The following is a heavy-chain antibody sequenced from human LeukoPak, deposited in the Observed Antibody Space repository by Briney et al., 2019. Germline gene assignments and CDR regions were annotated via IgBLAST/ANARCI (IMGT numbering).Heavy chain of an antibody. CDR2: IRSSSSSI. J-gene: IGHJ4*02. Sequence: GGSLRLSCAASGFTISSHSMNWVRQAPGKGLEWISYIRSSSSSIFYADSVKGRFTISTDNARNSLYLQMNSLRDEDTAVYYCARDLNWGFDYWGQGILVTVSS. D-gene: IGHD7-27*01. CDR3: ARDLNWGFDY. V-gene: IGHV3-48*02. CDR1: GFTISSHS.